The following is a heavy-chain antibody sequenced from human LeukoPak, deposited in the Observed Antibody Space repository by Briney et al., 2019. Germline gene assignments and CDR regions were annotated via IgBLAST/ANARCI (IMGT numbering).Heavy chain of an antibody. CDR1: GCTFSSHW. J-gene: IGHJ4*02. D-gene: IGHD6-6*01. V-gene: IGHV3-74*01. CDR3: ARGPNSNWSGLDF. CDR2: ISPTGSTT. Sequence: PGGSLRLSCAASGCTFSSHWMHWVRQAPGKGLVWVSRISPTGSTTSYADSVKGRFTVSRDNAKNTLYLQVNNLRAEDTAVYYCARGPNSNWSGLDFWGQGTLLTVSS.